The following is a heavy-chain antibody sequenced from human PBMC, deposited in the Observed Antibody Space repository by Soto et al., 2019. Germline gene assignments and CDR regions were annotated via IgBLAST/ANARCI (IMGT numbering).Heavy chain of an antibody. CDR3: ARNRGSSGFAY. V-gene: IGHV2-26*01. CDR2: IFSNDEK. Sequence: QVTLKESGPVLVKPTETLTLTCTVSGFSLSNARMGVSWIRQPPGKALEWLAHIFSNDEKSYSTSLKSRLTISKDTSKSQVVLTMTNMDPVDTATYSCARNRGSSGFAYWGQGTLVTVSS. J-gene: IGHJ4*02. D-gene: IGHD6-6*01. CDR1: GFSLSNARMG.